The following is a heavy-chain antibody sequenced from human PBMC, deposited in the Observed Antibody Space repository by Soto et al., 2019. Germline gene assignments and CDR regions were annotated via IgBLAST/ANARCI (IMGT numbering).Heavy chain of an antibody. CDR1: DGKIGSLG. J-gene: IGHJ4*01. CDR3: TRRYGSCFDY. D-gene: IGHD5-18*01. Sequence: WSVADGKIGSLGWRRIRKPPGKGLEWIGYIYYSGSTNYNPSLKSRVTISVDTSKNQFSLKLSSVTASYSAVDYCTRRYGSCFDYLGNGSPVPVSS. V-gene: IGHV4-59*08. CDR2: IYYSGST.